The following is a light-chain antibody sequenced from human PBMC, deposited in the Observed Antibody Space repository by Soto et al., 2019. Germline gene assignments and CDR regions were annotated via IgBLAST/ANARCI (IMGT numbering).Light chain of an antibody. CDR2: DVS. CDR1: SSDVGAYNY. Sequence: QSVLTQPRSVSGSPGQSVTISCTGTSSDVGAYNYVSWYQHHPGKAPKVMIYDVSERPSGVPDRFSGSKSDNKASLTISGLQADDEADYYCCSYAGSYSWVFGGGTQLTVL. J-gene: IGLJ3*02. V-gene: IGLV2-11*01. CDR3: CSYAGSYSWV.